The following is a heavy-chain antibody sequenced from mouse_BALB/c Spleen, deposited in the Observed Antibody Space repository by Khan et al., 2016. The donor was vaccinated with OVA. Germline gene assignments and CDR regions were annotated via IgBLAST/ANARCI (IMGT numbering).Heavy chain of an antibody. CDR1: GYTFTNYG. CDR3: AKTYYRYDRYFDV. D-gene: IGHD2-14*01. J-gene: IGHJ1*01. V-gene: IGHV9-1*02. Sequence: QIQLVQSGPELKKPGETVKISCKASGYTFTNYGMNWVKQAPGKGLKWMGWINTYTGEPTYADDFKGRFAFSLETSASTAYLQINNLKHEDMATYFCAKTYYRYDRYFDVWGAGTTVTVSS. CDR2: INTYTGEP.